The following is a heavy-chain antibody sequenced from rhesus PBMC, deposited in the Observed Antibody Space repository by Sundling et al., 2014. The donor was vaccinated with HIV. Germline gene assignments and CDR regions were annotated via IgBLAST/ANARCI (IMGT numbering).Heavy chain of an antibody. CDR2: IKRKADGETA. CDR3: TTVCSGIFCFEGYEYFEF. CDR1: GFTFSDSW. V-gene: IGHV3-30*02. Sequence: EVQLVESGAGLVQPGGSLRLSCAASGFTFSDSWMSWVRQAPGKGLEWVARIKRKADGETADYAASMKGRFTISRDDSKNTLYLQMNSLKTEDTAVYYCTTVCSGIFCFEGYEYFEFWGQGVFSXVTVSS. D-gene: IGHD2-27*01. J-gene: IGHJ1*01.